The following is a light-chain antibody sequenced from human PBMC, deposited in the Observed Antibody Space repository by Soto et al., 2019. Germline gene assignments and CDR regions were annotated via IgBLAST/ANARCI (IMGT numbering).Light chain of an antibody. V-gene: IGKV1-39*01. CDR2: GTS. CDR3: QQGYSPLLT. CDR1: QSISKY. Sequence: DIQMTQSPSSLSASVGDRVTLTCRASQSISKYLNWYQVKSGKGPKLLIYGTSTLQSGVPSRFSGSVSGTQFTHTISNLQPEDFAVYYCQQGYSPLLTFGGGTSVEIK. J-gene: IGKJ4*01.